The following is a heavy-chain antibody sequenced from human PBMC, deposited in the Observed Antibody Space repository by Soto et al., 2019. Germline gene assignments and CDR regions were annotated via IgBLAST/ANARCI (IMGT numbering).Heavy chain of an antibody. J-gene: IGHJ4*02. D-gene: IGHD3-16*01. Sequence: GGSLRLSCAASGFTFSTSAMHWVRQAPGKGPEGLAIISDDGTNKHDSDSVKGRFTISRDNSQNTLYLQMNSLRPEDTAVYYCARDSLPGVASNGGLIDFWGQGTLVTVSS. CDR2: ISDDGTNK. V-gene: IGHV3-30*04. CDR3: ARDSLPGVASNGGLIDF. CDR1: GFTFSTSA.